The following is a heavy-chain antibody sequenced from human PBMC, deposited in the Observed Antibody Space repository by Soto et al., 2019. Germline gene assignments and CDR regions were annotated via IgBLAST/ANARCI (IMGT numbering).Heavy chain of an antibody. D-gene: IGHD6-13*01. Sequence: PSQPMCLTWSVAEGTIVGHGGSRIMQPPGKGLEWIGYIYYSGSTNYNPSLKSRVTISVDTSKNQFSLKLSSVTAADTAVYYCASAGYSSSWYEYYYYGMAVWGQGTTVTVSS. CDR2: IYYSGST. J-gene: IGHJ6*02. V-gene: IGHV4-59*08. CDR3: ASAGYSSSWYEYYYYGMAV. CDR1: EGTIVGHG.